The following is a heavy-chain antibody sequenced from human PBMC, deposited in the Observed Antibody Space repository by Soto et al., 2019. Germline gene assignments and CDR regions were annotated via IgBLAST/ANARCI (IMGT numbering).Heavy chain of an antibody. V-gene: IGHV1-18*01. J-gene: IGHJ4*02. CDR3: ARGGTPINY. D-gene: IGHD3-16*01. Sequence: QVHLVQSGAEVKKPGASVKVSCTASGYTFTNFGISWVRQAPGQGLEWMGWISAYNGNTNYAQKFKGRGTMTTQTPTSTAYMEMRSLRSDDTAVYSWARGGTPINYWGQGPLVTVSS. CDR2: ISAYNGNT. CDR1: GYTFTNFG.